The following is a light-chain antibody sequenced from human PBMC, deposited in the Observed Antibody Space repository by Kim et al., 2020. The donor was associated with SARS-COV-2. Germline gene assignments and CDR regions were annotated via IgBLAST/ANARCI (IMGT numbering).Light chain of an antibody. CDR1: QSVCSN. CDR2: GAS. J-gene: IGKJ2*01. Sequence: EIVMTQSPATLSVSPGERATLSCRASQSVCSNLAWYQQRPGQAPRLLIYGASTRATGVPARFSGSGSGTEFTLTISSPQSEDFAVYYCQQYNRWPPYIFGQGTKLEI. CDR3: QQYNRWPPYI. V-gene: IGKV3-15*01.